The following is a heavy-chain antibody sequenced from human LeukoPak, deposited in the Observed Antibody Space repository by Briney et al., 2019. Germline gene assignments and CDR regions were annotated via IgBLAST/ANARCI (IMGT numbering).Heavy chain of an antibody. V-gene: IGHV3-74*01. Sequence: PGGSLRLSCAASGFTFSSYWMHWVRQAPGQGLGWGSRIDSDGGSISSADSAKGRFTISRDNAKNTLYLQMNSLRAEDTAVYYCAKPEHYDFWNGYPLGYWGQGTLVTVSS. CDR2: IDSDGGSI. CDR1: GFTFSSYW. CDR3: AKPEHYDFWNGYPLGY. D-gene: IGHD3-3*01. J-gene: IGHJ4*02.